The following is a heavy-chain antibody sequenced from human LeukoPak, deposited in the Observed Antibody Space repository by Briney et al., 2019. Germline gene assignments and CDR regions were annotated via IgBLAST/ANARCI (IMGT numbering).Heavy chain of an antibody. CDR2: IYYSGST. CDR3: ARHESGSCAP. Sequence: SETLSLTCTVSGGSISSSSYYRGWIRQPPGKGLEWIGSIYYSGSTYYNPSLKSRITISVDTSKNQFSLKLSSVTAADTAVYYCARHESGSCAPWGQGTLVTVSS. D-gene: IGHD1-26*01. J-gene: IGHJ5*02. V-gene: IGHV4-39*01. CDR1: GGSISSSSYY.